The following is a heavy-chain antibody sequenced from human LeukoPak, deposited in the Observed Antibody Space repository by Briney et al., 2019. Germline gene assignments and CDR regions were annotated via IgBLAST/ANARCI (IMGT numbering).Heavy chain of an antibody. CDR2: INHSGST. D-gene: IGHD2-2*01. V-gene: IGHV4-34*01. CDR3: ARDFSDCSSTSCPYGMDV. Sequence: PSETLSLTCAVYGGSFSGYYWSWIRQPPGKGLEWIGEINHSGSTNFNPSLKSRVTISVDTSKNQFSLKLSSVTAADTAVYYCARDFSDCSSTSCPYGMDVWAKGPRSPSP. CDR1: GGSFSGYY. J-gene: IGHJ6*02.